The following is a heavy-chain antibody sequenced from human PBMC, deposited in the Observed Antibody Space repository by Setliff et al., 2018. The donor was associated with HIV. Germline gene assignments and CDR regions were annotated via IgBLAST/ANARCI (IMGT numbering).Heavy chain of an antibody. J-gene: IGHJ2*01. D-gene: IGHD3-10*01. CDR3: ARDDHYYDSGSYYSDWYFDL. CDR1: GGTFSNHV. Sequence: GASVKVSCKASGGTFSNHVITWVRQAPGQGLEWMGGIIPIFGSTKYAQKFQGRVTITADESTSTADMELSSLRSEDTAVYYCARDDHYYDSGSYYSDWYFDLWGRGTLVTVSS. CDR2: IIPIFGST. V-gene: IGHV1-69*13.